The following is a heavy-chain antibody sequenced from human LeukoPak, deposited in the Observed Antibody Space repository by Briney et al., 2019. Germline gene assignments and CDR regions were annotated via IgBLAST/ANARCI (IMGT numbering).Heavy chain of an antibody. Sequence: SVKVSCKASGGTFSDYALNWVRQAPGQGLEWMGVFIPVLGTANSTQNFQDRVTITADISTNTVYMELSSLRSEDTAVYYCARADYVWGSYRTLDYWGQGTLVTVSS. J-gene: IGHJ4*02. CDR3: ARADYVWGSYRTLDY. D-gene: IGHD3-16*02. CDR1: GGTFSDYA. CDR2: FIPVLGTA. V-gene: IGHV1-69*06.